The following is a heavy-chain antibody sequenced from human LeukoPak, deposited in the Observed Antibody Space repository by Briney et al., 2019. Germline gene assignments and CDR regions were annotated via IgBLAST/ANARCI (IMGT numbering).Heavy chain of an antibody. V-gene: IGHV4-59*01. CDR3: ARARFPDYDFWSGFYFDY. CDR2: IYYSGST. J-gene: IGHJ4*02. Sequence: PSETLSLTCTVSGGSISSYYWSWIRQPPGKGLEWIGYIYYSGSTNYNPSLKSRVTISVDTSKNQFSLKLSSVTAADTAVYYCARARFPDYDFWSGFYFDYWGQGTLVTVSS. D-gene: IGHD3-3*01. CDR1: GGSISSYY.